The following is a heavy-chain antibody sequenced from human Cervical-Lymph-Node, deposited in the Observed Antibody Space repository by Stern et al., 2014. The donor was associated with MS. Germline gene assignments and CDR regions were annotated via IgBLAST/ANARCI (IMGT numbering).Heavy chain of an antibody. Sequence: QVQLVQSGAEVKKPGASVKVSCKASGYTFITYGMYWVRQAPGQSLEWLGWITAGNSYTQYSQEFVGRVTITRDKSANTTSMELTSLRSEDTAVYYWANWTQMLRAFDIWGQGTKVTVSS. CDR1: GYTFITYG. CDR3: ANWTQMLRAFDI. D-gene: IGHD3/OR15-3a*01. V-gene: IGHV1-3*01. J-gene: IGHJ3*02. CDR2: ITAGNSYT.